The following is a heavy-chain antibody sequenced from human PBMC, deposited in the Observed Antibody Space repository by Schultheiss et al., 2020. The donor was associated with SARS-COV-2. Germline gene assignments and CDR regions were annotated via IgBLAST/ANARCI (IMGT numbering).Heavy chain of an antibody. D-gene: IGHD2-21*02. CDR3: AKDRVVVTYFDY. J-gene: IGHJ4*02. V-gene: IGHV3-30*18. CDR2: ISYDGSTK. CDR1: GFTFSSYG. Sequence: GESLKISCAASGFTFSSYGMHWVRQAPGKGLEWVAVISYDGSTKYYADSVKGRFTISRDNSKSTLYLQMNSLRAEDTAVYYCAKDRVVVTYFDYWGQGTLVTVSS.